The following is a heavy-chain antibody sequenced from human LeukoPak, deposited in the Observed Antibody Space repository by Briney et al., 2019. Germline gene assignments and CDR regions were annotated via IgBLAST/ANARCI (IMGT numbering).Heavy chain of an antibody. J-gene: IGHJ5*02. CDR2: FDPEDGET. Sequence: ASVKVPCKVSGYTLTELSMHWVRQAPGKGLEWMGGFDPEDGETIYAQKFQGRVTMTEDTSTDTAYMELSSLRSEDTAVYYCATGATIPRLSHYYGSDESNKNWFDPWGQGTLVTVSS. CDR3: ATGATIPRLSHYYGSDESNKNWFDP. D-gene: IGHD3-10*01. CDR1: GYTLTELS. V-gene: IGHV1-24*01.